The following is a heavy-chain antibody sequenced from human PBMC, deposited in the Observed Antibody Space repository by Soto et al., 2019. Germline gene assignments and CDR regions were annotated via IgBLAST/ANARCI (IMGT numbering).Heavy chain of an antibody. CDR3: ARGRHYDILTGYYPYYYYYGMDV. CDR1: GYTFTGYY. Sequence: SVKVSCKASGYTFTGYYMHWVRQAPGQGLEWMGWINPNSGGTNYVQKFQGWVTMTRDTSISTAYMELSRLRSDDTAVYYCARGRHYDILTGYYPYYYYYGMDVWGQGTTVTVSS. J-gene: IGHJ6*02. CDR2: INPNSGGT. D-gene: IGHD3-9*01. V-gene: IGHV1-2*04.